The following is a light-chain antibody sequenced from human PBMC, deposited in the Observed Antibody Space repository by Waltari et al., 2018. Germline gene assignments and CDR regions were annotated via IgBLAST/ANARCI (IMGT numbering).Light chain of an antibody. V-gene: IGLV2-8*01. CDR1: SRDIGGYKY. CDR2: EVS. Sequence: QSALTQPPSASGSPGQSVTLSCTGTSRDIGGYKYVSWYRQHPGKGPKLLIYEVSKRPSGVPNRFSGSKSGNTASLTVSGLQAEDEADYYCSSYAGSNNLVFGTGTKVTVL. CDR3: SSYAGSNNLV. J-gene: IGLJ1*01.